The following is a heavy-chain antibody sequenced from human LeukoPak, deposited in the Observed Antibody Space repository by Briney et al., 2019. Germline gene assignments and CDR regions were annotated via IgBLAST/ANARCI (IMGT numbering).Heavy chain of an antibody. Sequence: PGGFLRLSCAVSGFTFNNYAMSWVRQTPGKGLEWVSVITGTGDKTYYADSVKGRFTISRDNSKNTLYLQMNSLRAGDTALYYCAKSGRGSDLYCTGGVCYPTHYSDYWGQGTLVTVSS. J-gene: IGHJ4*02. V-gene: IGHV3-23*01. CDR3: AKSGRGSDLYCTGGVCYPTHYSDY. CDR2: ITGTGDKT. D-gene: IGHD2-8*02. CDR1: GFTFNNYA.